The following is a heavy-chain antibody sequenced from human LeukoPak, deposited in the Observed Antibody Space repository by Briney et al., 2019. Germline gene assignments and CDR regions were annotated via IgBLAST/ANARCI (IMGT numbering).Heavy chain of an antibody. Sequence: SETLSLTCTVSGGSISSYYWSWIRQPPGKGLEWIGYIYYSGSTNYNLSLKSRVTISVDTSKNQFSLKLSSVTAADTAVYYCARPHDGSYWYFDLWGRGTLVTVSS. CDR3: ARPHDGSYWYFDL. V-gene: IGHV4-59*01. D-gene: IGHD1-1*01. CDR1: GGSISSYY. J-gene: IGHJ2*01. CDR2: IYYSGST.